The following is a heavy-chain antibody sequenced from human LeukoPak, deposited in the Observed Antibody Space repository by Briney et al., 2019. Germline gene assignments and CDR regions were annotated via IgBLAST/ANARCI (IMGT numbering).Heavy chain of an antibody. D-gene: IGHD4-17*01. CDR1: GFTFSSYG. V-gene: IGHV3-30*18. CDR2: ISYDGSNK. Sequence: GGSLRLSCAASGFTFSSYGMHWVRQAPGKGLEWVAVISYDGSNKYYADSVKGRFTISRDNSKNTLYLQMNSLRGEDTAVYYCANFVSWYGDPFDCWGQGTLVTVSS. CDR3: ANFVSWYGDPFDC. J-gene: IGHJ4*02.